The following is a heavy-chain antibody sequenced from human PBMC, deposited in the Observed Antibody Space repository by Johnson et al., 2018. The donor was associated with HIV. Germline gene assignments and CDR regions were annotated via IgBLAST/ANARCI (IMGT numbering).Heavy chain of an antibody. J-gene: IGHJ3*02. CDR2: IWYDGSNK. Sequence: QVQLVESGGGLVKPGGSLRLSCSASGFTFSSYGMHWVRQAPGKGLEWVAVIWYDGSNKYYADSVKGRFTISRDNSKNTLYLQMNSLRAEDTAVYYCAKDVELHGAFDIWGQGTMVTVSS. D-gene: IGHD1-26*01. CDR3: AKDVELHGAFDI. V-gene: IGHV3-30*02. CDR1: GFTFSSYG.